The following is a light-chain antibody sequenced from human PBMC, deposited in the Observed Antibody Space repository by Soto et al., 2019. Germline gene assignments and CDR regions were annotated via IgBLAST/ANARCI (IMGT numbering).Light chain of an antibody. Sequence: EIVMTQSPATLSVSPGERATLSCRASQSVGSSLAWYQQNPGQAPRLLIYGASTRATRIPARFSGSGSGTEFTLTISSLQSEDFAVYYCQQYDNWPPYTFGQGTKVDNK. V-gene: IGKV3-15*01. CDR3: QQYDNWPPYT. CDR2: GAS. CDR1: QSVGSS. J-gene: IGKJ2*01.